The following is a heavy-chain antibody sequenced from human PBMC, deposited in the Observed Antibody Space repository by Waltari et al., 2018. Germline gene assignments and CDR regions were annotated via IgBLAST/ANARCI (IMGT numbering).Heavy chain of an antibody. CDR3: ARDGGWQWSPHFYCYYGMDV. J-gene: IGHJ6*02. V-gene: IGHV4-59*01. CDR1: GGSISSYY. CDR2: IYYSGST. D-gene: IGHD6-19*01. Sequence: QVQLQESGPGLVKPSETLSLTCTVSGGSISSYYWSWIRQPPGKGLEWIGYIYYSGSTNYNPSLKSRVTISVDTSKNQFSLKLSSVTAADTAVYYCARDGGWQWSPHFYCYYGMDVWGQGTTVTVSS.